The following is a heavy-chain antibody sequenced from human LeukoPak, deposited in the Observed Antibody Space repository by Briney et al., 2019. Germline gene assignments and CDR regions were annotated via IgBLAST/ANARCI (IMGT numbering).Heavy chain of an antibody. CDR3: ARGLVHDTSGYYSDY. CDR1: GFTFSVFW. Sequence: GGSLRLSCAASGFTFSVFWMHWVRQAPGKGLVWVSRINSGGSSTTYADSVKGRFTVSRDNAKNTLYLQMDSLRAEDSAVYYCARGLVHDTSGYYSDYWGQGILVTVSS. V-gene: IGHV3-74*01. CDR2: INSGGSST. J-gene: IGHJ4*02. D-gene: IGHD3-22*01.